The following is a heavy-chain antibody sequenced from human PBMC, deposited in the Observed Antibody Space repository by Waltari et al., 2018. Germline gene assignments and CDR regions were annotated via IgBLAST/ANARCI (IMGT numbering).Heavy chain of an antibody. V-gene: IGHV1-24*01. Sequence: QVQLVQSGAEVKKPGASVKVSCTVSGYTLTELSMHWVRQAPGKGLEWMGGFEPEDGETIYAQKFQGRVTMTEDTSTDTAYMELSSLRSEDTAVYYCATAGNYYDSSGYSAFGYWGQGTLVTVSS. D-gene: IGHD3-22*01. CDR3: ATAGNYYDSSGYSAFGY. CDR1: GYTLTELS. CDR2: FEPEDGET. J-gene: IGHJ4*02.